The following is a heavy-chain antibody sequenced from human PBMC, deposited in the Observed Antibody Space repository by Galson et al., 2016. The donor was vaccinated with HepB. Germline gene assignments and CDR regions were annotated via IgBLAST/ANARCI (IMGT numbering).Heavy chain of an antibody. V-gene: IGHV3-74*01. CDR1: KFILNGYW. D-gene: IGHD3-3*01. Sequence: SLRLSCAVSKFILNGYWMQWVRQAPGKGLAWVARINGGGTTTVYGDSVRGRFTISRDNAKNMVYLQMNSLRVEDTAVYYCSRDRFFTADTWGQGTLVTASS. J-gene: IGHJ5*02. CDR2: INGGGTTT. CDR3: SRDRFFTADT.